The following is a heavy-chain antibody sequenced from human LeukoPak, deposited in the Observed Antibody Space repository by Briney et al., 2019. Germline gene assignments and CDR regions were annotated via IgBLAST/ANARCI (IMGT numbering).Heavy chain of an antibody. CDR3: ARDPGYSGYDYGSY. D-gene: IGHD5-12*01. J-gene: IGHJ4*02. CDR1: GFTFSSYS. Sequence: NPGGSLRLSCAASGFTFSSYSMNWVRQAPGKGLEWVSSISSSSSYIYYADSVKGRFTISRDNAKNSLYLQMNSLRAEDTAVYYCARDPGYSGYDYGSYWGQGTLVTVSS. CDR2: ISSSSSYI. V-gene: IGHV3-21*01.